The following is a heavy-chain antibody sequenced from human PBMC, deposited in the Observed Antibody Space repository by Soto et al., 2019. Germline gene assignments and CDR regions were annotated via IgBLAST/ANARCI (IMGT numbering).Heavy chain of an antibody. J-gene: IGHJ3*02. CDR1: GYSFTSFW. Sequence: GESLKISWKGSGYSFTSFWIGWVRPMPGKGLEWMGIIYPGDSDTRYSPSFQGQVTISADKSISTAYLQWSSLKASDTAMYYCARLNDFWSGYHTGDIWGQGTMVTVSS. CDR3: ARLNDFWSGYHTGDI. V-gene: IGHV5-51*01. D-gene: IGHD3-3*01. CDR2: IYPGDSDT.